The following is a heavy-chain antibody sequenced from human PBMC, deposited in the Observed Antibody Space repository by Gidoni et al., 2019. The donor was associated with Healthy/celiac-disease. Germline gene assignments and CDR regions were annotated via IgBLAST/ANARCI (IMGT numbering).Heavy chain of an antibody. V-gene: IGHV3-23*01. D-gene: IGHD6-13*01. CDR3: AKGPAADHYYYGMDV. CDR1: GFTFSSYA. J-gene: IGHJ6*02. CDR2: IRGSGGST. Sequence: EVQLLGSGGGLVQPGGSLRLSCAASGFTFSSYAMSWVRQAPGKGLEWVSAIRGSGGSTDYADSVKGRFTISRDNSKNTLYLQMNSLRAEDTAVYYCAKGPAADHYYYGMDVWGQGTTVTVSS.